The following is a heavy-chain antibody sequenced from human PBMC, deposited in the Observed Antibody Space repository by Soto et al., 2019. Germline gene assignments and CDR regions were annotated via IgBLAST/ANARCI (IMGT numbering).Heavy chain of an antibody. CDR3: ARDRGGGRSGYYLYYFDY. CDR1: GYTFTSYG. D-gene: IGHD3-22*01. J-gene: IGHJ4*02. CDR2: ISAYNGNT. V-gene: IGHV1-18*01. Sequence: ASVKVSCKASGYTFTSYGISWVRLAPGQGLEWMGWISAYNGNTNYAQKLQGRVTMTTDTSTSTAYMELRSLRSDDTAVYYCARDRGGGRSGYYLYYFDYWGQGTLVTVSS.